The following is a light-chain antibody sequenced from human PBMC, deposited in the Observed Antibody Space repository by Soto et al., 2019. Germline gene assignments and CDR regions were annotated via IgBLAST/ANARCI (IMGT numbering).Light chain of an antibody. CDR3: QQYNNWGT. CDR2: GAS. V-gene: IGKV3-15*01. Sequence: EIVMTQSPATLSVSPGERATLSCRASQSVSSNLAWYQQKPGQAPRLLIYGASTRATGIPARFSGSGSGTEFTLTISRLQDEDVAVYYCQQYNNWGTFGQGTKVEIK. J-gene: IGKJ1*01. CDR1: QSVSSN.